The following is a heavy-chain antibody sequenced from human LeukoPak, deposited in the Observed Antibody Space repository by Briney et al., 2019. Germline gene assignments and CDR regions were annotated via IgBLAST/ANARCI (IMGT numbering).Heavy chain of an antibody. CDR2: IHSGDNT. D-gene: IGHD4/OR15-4a*01. Sequence: GGSLRLSCAASGFAVSSNYMTWVRQAPGKGLEWVSVIHSGDNTYYADSVKGRFTISRDNSKNTFYLQMNSLRVEDTAVYYCASLTRDYWGQGTLVTVSS. V-gene: IGHV3-53*01. J-gene: IGHJ4*02. CDR1: GFAVSSNY. CDR3: ASLTRDY.